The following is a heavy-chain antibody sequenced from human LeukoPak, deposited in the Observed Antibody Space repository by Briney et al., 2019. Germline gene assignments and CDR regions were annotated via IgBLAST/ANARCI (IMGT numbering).Heavy chain of an antibody. CDR3: ATTTTRGIPHYFDY. V-gene: IGHV5-51*01. Sequence: GESLKISCKGSGYSFASYRIVWVRQMPGKGLECMGIIYPGDSDTRYRPSFQGQVTISADKSISTAYLQWSGLKTSDTAMYYCATTTTRGIPHYFDYWGQGTLVTVSS. J-gene: IGHJ4*02. CDR1: GYSFASYR. CDR2: IYPGDSDT. D-gene: IGHD1-1*01.